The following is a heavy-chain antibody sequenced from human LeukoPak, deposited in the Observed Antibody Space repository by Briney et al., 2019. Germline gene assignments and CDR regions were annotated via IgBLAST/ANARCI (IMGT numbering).Heavy chain of an antibody. CDR1: GFTFSNFG. J-gene: IGHJ4*02. V-gene: IGHV3-30*18. CDR3: AKGLYAMTRVIMGVAEYYFDY. Sequence: GGSLRLSCAASGFTFSNFGIHWARQAPGKGLEWLSLISYDGRDKHYADSVRGRFTISRDNSKNTVYLQMNSLRADDTAVYYCAKGLYAMTRVIMGVAEYYFDYWGQGTLVTVSS. D-gene: IGHD2-8*01. CDR2: ISYDGRDK.